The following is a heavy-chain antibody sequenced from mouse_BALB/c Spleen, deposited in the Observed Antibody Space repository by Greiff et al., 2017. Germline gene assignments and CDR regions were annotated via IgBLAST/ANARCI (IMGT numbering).Heavy chain of an antibody. V-gene: IGHV1-9*01. Sequence: VQLQQSGAELMKPGASVKISCKATGYTFSSYWIEWVKQRPGHGLEWIGEILPGSGSTNYNEKFKGKATFTADTSSNTAYMQLSSLTSEDSAVYYCARWGRYDWFAYWGQGTLVTVSA. CDR2: ILPGSGST. CDR3: ARWGRYDWFAY. CDR1: GYTFSSYW. J-gene: IGHJ3*01. D-gene: IGHD2-14*01.